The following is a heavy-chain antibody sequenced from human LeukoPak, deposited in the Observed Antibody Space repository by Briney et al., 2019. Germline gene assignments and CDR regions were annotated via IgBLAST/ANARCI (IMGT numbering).Heavy chain of an antibody. Sequence: ASVKVSCKPSGYTFTSYGISWVRQAPGQGREWMGGISAYNGNRNYAQKLQGRVTMTTDTSTSTAYMELRSLRSDDTAVYYCARDHPDYENYYYYYYMDVWGKGTTVTVSS. CDR2: ISAYNGNR. CDR3: ARDHPDYENYYYYYYMDV. J-gene: IGHJ6*03. D-gene: IGHD4-17*01. CDR1: GYTFTSYG. V-gene: IGHV1-18*01.